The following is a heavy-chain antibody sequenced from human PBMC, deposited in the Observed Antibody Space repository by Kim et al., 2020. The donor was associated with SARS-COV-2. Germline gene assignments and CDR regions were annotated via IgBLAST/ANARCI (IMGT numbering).Heavy chain of an antibody. D-gene: IGHD2-15*01. Sequence: YADSVKGRFTIARDNAKNSLYLRMTSLRAEDTAVYYCARVGGGSPAGCDYWGQGTLVTVSS. V-gene: IGHV3-48*03. CDR3: ARVGGGSPAGCDY. J-gene: IGHJ4*02.